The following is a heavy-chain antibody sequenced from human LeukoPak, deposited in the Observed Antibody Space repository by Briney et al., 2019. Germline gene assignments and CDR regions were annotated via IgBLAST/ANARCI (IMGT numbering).Heavy chain of an antibody. CDR3: VRRGYCSSTSCHPPLDY. D-gene: IGHD2-2*03. CDR1: GYSFTSYW. Sequence: GESLKISCKGSGYSFTSYWIGWVRQIPGKGLEWMGIIYSGDSDTRYSPSFQGQVTISADKSISTAYLQWSSLKASDTAMYYCVRRGYCSSTSCHPPLDYWGQGTLVTVSS. CDR2: IYSGDSDT. J-gene: IGHJ4*02. V-gene: IGHV5-51*01.